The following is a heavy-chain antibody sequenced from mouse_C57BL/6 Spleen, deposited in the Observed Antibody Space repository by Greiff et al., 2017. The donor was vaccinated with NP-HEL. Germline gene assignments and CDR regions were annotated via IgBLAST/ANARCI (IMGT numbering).Heavy chain of an antibody. CDR3: ARGGVVATSFDY. D-gene: IGHD1-1*01. V-gene: IGHV1-4*01. J-gene: IGHJ2*01. CDR2: INPSSGYT. Sequence: QVQLQQSGAELARPGASVKMSCKASGYTFTSYTMHWVKQRPGQGLEWIGYINPSSGYTKYNQKFKDKATLTADKSSSTAYMQLSSLTSEDSAVYYCARGGVVATSFDYWGQGTTLTVSS. CDR1: GYTFTSYT.